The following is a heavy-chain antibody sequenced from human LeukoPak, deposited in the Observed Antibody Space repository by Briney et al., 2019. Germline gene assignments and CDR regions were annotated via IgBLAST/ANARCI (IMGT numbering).Heavy chain of an antibody. V-gene: IGHV1-18*01. J-gene: IGHJ6*02. D-gene: IGHD3-16*01. CDR1: GYSFTNFG. CDR2: ISGYNGDT. CDR3: VRAPADPLRPYGMNV. Sequence: GASVNVSCKASGYSFTNFGVTWVRQAPGQGLDWMGWISGYNGDTNYAQTFQGRVTMTTDASTSTAYMELKTLRSDDTAVFYCVRAPADPLRPYGMNVWGQGTTVIVSS.